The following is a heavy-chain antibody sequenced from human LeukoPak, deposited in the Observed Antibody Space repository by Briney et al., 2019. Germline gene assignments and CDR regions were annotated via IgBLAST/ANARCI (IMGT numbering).Heavy chain of an antibody. J-gene: IGHJ4*02. V-gene: IGHV1-69*04. Sequence: SVKVSCKASGGTFSSYAISWVRQAPGQGLEWMGRIIPILGIANYVQKFQGRVTITADKSMSTAYMELSSLRSDDTAVYYCARDSGYSYGYGYWGQGTLVTVSS. CDR1: GGTFSSYA. CDR2: IIPILGIA. CDR3: ARDSGYSYGYGY. D-gene: IGHD5-18*01.